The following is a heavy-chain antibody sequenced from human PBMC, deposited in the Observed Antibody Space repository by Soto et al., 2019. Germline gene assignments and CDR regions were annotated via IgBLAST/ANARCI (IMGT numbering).Heavy chain of an antibody. D-gene: IGHD4-4*01. CDR1: GGCLGRHC. Sequence: PSETLSRTCPVPGGCLGRHCWSWLRHRPGKGLEWIGYVFYTGSANYNASLKSRVSISLDTSNYQFSLKLSSVTAADTAVYYCARDGDGRMTTNPYYYNGMDVWGPGTTVT. CDR3: ARDGDGRMTTNPYYYNGMDV. V-gene: IGHV4-59*11. CDR2: VFYTGSA. J-gene: IGHJ6*02.